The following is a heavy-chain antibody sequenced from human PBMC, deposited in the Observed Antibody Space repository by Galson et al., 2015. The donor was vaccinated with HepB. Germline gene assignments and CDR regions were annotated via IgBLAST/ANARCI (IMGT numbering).Heavy chain of an antibody. CDR2: ISYDGSNK. Sequence: SLRLSCAASGFTFSSYGMHWVRQAPGKGLEWVAVISYDGSNKYYADSVKGRFTISRDNSKNTLYLQMNSLRAEDTAVYYCAKDADPSWTTYYYMDVWGKGTTVTVSS. V-gene: IGHV3-30*18. J-gene: IGHJ6*03. D-gene: IGHD2-2*01. CDR1: GFTFSSYG. CDR3: AKDADPSWTTYYYMDV.